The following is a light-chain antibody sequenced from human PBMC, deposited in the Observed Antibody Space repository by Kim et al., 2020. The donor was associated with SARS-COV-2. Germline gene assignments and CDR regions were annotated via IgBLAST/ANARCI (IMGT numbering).Light chain of an antibody. V-gene: IGLV2-8*01. Sequence: QSALTQPPSASGSLGQSVTITCTRTSSDVGGANYVSWYQQHPGKAPKLMIHEVSRRPSGVPDRFPGSKSGNAASLTVSGLRAEDGADYYCCSTAGGHNYVFGGGTKVTVL. CDR2: EVS. J-gene: IGLJ1*01. CDR1: SSDVGGANY. CDR3: CSTAGGHNYV.